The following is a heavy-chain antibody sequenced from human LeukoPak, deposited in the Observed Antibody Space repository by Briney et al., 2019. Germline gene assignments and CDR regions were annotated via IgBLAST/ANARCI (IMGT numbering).Heavy chain of an antibody. D-gene: IGHD6-13*01. CDR2: ISGSGTNI. CDR3: VIAAAGVYYYYGMDV. V-gene: IGHV3-23*01. Sequence: ERSLRLSCAASGFTFDDHGMHWVRQAPGKGLEWDSHISGSGTNIYYADSVKGRFTISRDNSKNTLYLQMNSLRAEDTAVYYCVIAAAGVYYYYGMDVWGQGTTVTVSS. J-gene: IGHJ6*02. CDR1: GFTFDDHG.